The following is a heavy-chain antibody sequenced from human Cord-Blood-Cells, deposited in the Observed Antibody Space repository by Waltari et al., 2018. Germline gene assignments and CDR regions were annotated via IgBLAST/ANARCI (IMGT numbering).Heavy chain of an antibody. D-gene: IGHD7-27*01. CDR1: GGSISSYY. CDR2: IYTSGST. Sequence: QVQLQESGPGLVKPSETLSLTCTVSGGSISSYYWSWIRQPAGKGLEWIGRIYTSGSTNYNPSLKSRVTMSVDTSKNQFSLKLSSVTAADTAVYYCARNISPLKLGRGNFWYFDLWGRGTLVTVSS. V-gene: IGHV4-4*07. CDR3: ARNISPLKLGRGNFWYFDL. J-gene: IGHJ2*01.